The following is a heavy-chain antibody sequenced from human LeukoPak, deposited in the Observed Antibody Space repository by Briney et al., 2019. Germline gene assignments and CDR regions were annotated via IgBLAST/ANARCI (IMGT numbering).Heavy chain of an antibody. V-gene: IGHV4-39*01. Sequence: SETLSLTCTVSGGSISSSSYSCGWIRQPPGKGLEWIGSTYYSGSTYYNPSLKSRVTISVDTSKNQFSLKLSSVTAADTAVYYCARHNSVGLTTYFDYWGQGTLVTVSS. CDR2: TYYSGST. D-gene: IGHD4/OR15-4a*01. CDR1: GGSISSSSYS. J-gene: IGHJ4*02. CDR3: ARHNSVGLTTYFDY.